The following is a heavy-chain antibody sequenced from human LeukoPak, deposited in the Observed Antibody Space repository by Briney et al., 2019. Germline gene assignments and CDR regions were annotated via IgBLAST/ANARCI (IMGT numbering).Heavy chain of an antibody. D-gene: IGHD6-13*01. J-gene: IGHJ4*02. CDR2: ISSSSSYI. Sequence: GGSLRLSCAASGFTFSSYSMNWVRQAPGKELEWVSSISSSSSYIYYADSVKGRFTISRDNAKNSLYLQMNSLRAEDTAVYYCARVAVAAAVYYFDYWGQGTLVTVSS. CDR3: ARVAVAAAVYYFDY. V-gene: IGHV3-21*01. CDR1: GFTFSSYS.